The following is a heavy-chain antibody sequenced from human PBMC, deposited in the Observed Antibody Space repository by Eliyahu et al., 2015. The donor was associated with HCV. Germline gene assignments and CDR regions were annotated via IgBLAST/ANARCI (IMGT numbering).Heavy chain of an antibody. CDR2: IYAGDSHT. D-gene: IGHD6-13*01. CDR1: GYTFAEYW. J-gene: IGHJ6*02. CDR3: ARLSEPRAAYVTRYGMDV. V-gene: IGHV5-51*03. Sequence: EVQLVQSGAEVKKPGESLRISCKASGYTFAEYWIAWVRQMPGKGLEWMGVIYAGDSHTKYSPSFQGQVTFSADKSITTAYLEWSSLKASXAAVYFCARLSEPRAAYVTRYGMDVWGQGTTVTVSS.